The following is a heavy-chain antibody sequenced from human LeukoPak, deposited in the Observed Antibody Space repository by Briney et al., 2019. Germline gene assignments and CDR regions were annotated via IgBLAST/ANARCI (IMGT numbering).Heavy chain of an antibody. J-gene: IGHJ6*03. CDR3: ARVLGGYCSGGSCYRGFYYYYNYMDV. CDR2: ISSSSSYI. CDR1: GFTFSSYS. V-gene: IGHV3-21*01. Sequence: GRSLRLSCAASGFTFSSYSMNWVRQAPGKGLEWVSSISSSSSYIYYADSVKGRFTISRDNAKNSLYLQMNSLRAEDTAVYYCARVLGGYCSGGSCYRGFYYYYNYMDVWGKRTTVTVFS. D-gene: IGHD2-15*01.